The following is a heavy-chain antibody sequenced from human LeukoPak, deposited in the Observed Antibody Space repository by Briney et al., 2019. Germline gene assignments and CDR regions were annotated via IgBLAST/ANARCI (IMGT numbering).Heavy chain of an antibody. CDR3: PKEVGIWSGYPYSYYYGKYV. J-gene: IGHJ6*04. CDR2: ISGGGGST. CDR1: GFTFFDCV. V-gene: IGHV3-43*02. D-gene: IGHD3-3*01. Sequence: GGSLRLSCVASGFTFFDCVRRWVRQAPGKGLEWVSLISGGGGSTYYADSVKGRFTISRDNSKNSLYLQINSLRAEETALYYCPKEVGIWSGYPYSYYYGKYVWGAGATLTVSS.